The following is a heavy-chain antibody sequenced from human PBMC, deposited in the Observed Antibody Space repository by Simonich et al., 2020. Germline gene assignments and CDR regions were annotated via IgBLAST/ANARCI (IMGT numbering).Heavy chain of an antibody. CDR1: GYTFTCYY. CDR3: ARVRFEAFDI. CDR2: INPNRGGT. J-gene: IGHJ3*02. V-gene: IGHV1-2*02. Sequence: QVQLVQSGAEVKKPGAAVKVSCKASGYTFTCYYMHWVRQAHGQGVDVMGWINPNRGGTNYAQKFQGRVTMTRDPSISPAYMELSRLRSDDTAVYYCARVRFEAFDIWGQGTMVTVSS.